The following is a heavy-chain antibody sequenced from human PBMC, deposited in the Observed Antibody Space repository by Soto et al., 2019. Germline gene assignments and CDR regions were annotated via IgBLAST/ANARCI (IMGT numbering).Heavy chain of an antibody. V-gene: IGHV4-4*07. Sequence: DTLSLTGSVSGVSFTGDYWSWIRQPSGKGLQWIGRVFGNGAWTPIYNSLLKSRARMSADPSKRQFSLTLTSVTAADTAVYYCARDLPHYGGRRSPPTGAFEDWGQGIMVTVYS. CDR3: ARDLPHYGGRRSPPTGAFED. CDR1: GVSFTGDY. D-gene: IGHD3-10*01. CDR2: VFGNGAWTP. J-gene: IGHJ4*02.